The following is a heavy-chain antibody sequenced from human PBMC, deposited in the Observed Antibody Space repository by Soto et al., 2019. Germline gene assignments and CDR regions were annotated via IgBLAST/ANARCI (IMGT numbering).Heavy chain of an antibody. Sequence: GSLRLSCAASGFTFSSYAMSWVRQAPGKGLEWVSAISGSGGSTYYADSVKGRFTISRDNSKNTLYLQMNSLRAEDTAVYYCAKEENGGYDFWSGYYIGGSHWGQGTLVTVSS. CDR2: ISGSGGST. V-gene: IGHV3-23*01. D-gene: IGHD3-3*01. CDR3: AKEENGGYDFWSGYYIGGSH. CDR1: GFTFSSYA. J-gene: IGHJ4*02.